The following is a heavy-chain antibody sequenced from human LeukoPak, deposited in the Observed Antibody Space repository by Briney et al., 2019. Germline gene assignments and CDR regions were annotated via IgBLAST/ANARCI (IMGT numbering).Heavy chain of an antibody. CDR1: GDSVSSNSAA. D-gene: IGHD5-18*01. CDR3: ARSPQLWWALDY. CDR2: TYYRSKWYN. Sequence: SQTLSLTCAISGDSVSSNSAAWNWIRQSPSRGLEWLGRTYYRSKWYNDYAVSVKSRITINPDTSKNQFSLKLSSVTAADTAVYYCARSPQLWWALDYWGQGTLVTVSS. V-gene: IGHV6-1*01. J-gene: IGHJ4*02.